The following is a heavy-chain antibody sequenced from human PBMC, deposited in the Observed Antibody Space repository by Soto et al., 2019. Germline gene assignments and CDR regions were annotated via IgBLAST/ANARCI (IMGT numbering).Heavy chain of an antibody. CDR2: INHSGST. CDR1: GVSFSGYY. V-gene: IGHV4-34*01. Sequence: PSETLSLTCAAYGVSFSGYYWSWIRQPPRKGLEWIGEINHSGSTNYNPTHKGRVTIPVNTSKNKSSLKLSSVTAGVTAVYYCAKANVDTATVAIVSWGQGTLVTVPQ. CDR3: AKANVDTATVAIVS. D-gene: IGHD5-18*01. J-gene: IGHJ4*02.